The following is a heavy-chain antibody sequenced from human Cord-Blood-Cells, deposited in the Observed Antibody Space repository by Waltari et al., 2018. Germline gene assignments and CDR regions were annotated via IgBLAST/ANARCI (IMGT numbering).Heavy chain of an antibody. D-gene: IGHD3-10*01. CDR3: AKDTGSNWYFDL. CDR2: ISWNSGSI. Sequence: EVQLVESGGGLVQPGRSLRLSCAASGFTFDAYAMHWFRQAPGKGLEWVSGISWNSGSIGYADSVKGRFTISRDNAKNALDLQMNSLRAEDTALYYCAKDTGSNWYFDLWGRGTLVTVSS. V-gene: IGHV3-9*01. CDR1: GFTFDAYA. J-gene: IGHJ2*01.